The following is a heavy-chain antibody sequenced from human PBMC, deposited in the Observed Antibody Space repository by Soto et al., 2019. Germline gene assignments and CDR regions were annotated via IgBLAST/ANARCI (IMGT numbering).Heavy chain of an antibody. Sequence: QVHLAESGGGVVQPGRSLGLSCTASGFSFNVYPMHWVRQPPGKGLEWVAAISFDGGAQFYADSVKGRFTISRDNSKNILYLQMNSLRGEDTALYYCAKEGDSSGFAGNFDSWGQGTLVTVSA. CDR3: AKEGDSSGFAGNFDS. J-gene: IGHJ4*02. D-gene: IGHD6-19*01. CDR2: ISFDGGAQ. V-gene: IGHV3-30-3*01. CDR1: GFSFNVYP.